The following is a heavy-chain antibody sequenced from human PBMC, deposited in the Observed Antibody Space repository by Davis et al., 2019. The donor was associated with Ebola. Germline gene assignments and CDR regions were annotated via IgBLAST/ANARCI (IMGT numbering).Heavy chain of an antibody. CDR3: AKYDITVYGALHH. CDR2: IHFSGST. Sequence: SETLSLTCTVSGASISGFYWSWIRQPPGKGLEWIGYIHFSGSTSYNPSLKSRVTMSRDMSKNQFSLNLISVTAADAAIYYCAKYDITVYGALHHWGQGALVSVSS. CDR1: GASISGFY. D-gene: IGHD3-9*01. V-gene: IGHV4-59*01. J-gene: IGHJ5*02.